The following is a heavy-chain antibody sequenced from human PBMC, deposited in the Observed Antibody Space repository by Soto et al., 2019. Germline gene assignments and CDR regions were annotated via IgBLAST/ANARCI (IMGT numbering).Heavy chain of an antibody. CDR3: AEEVAVAGDLDY. J-gene: IGHJ4*01. CDR2: ISSDGETK. CDR1: GFTFSSYG. D-gene: IGHD6-19*01. Sequence: GGSLRLSCVASGFTFSSYGIHWVRQAPGKGLEWVGVISSDGETKYYADSVKGRFTISRDNSKNTLYLQMDSLRPEDTAVYYCAEEVAVAGDLDYWGHGSLVTVSS. V-gene: IGHV3-30*18.